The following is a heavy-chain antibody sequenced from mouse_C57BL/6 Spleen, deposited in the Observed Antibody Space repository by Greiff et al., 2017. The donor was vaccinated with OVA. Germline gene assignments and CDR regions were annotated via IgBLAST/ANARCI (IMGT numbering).Heavy chain of an antibody. D-gene: IGHD1-1*01. J-gene: IGHJ4*01. V-gene: IGHV5-17*01. Sequence: EVKLVESGGGLVKPGGSLKLSCAASGFTFSDYGMHWVRQAPEKGLEWVAYISSGSSTIYYADTVKGRFTISRDNAKNTLFLQMTSLRSEDTAMYYCARGIYYYGSSPLYAMDYWGQGTSVTVSS. CDR2: ISSGSSTI. CDR1: GFTFSDYG. CDR3: ARGIYYYGSSPLYAMDY.